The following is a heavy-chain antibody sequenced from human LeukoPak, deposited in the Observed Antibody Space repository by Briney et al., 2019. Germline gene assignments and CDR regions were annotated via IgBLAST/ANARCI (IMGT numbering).Heavy chain of an antibody. J-gene: IGHJ6*03. Sequence: GGSLRLSCAASGFTFRSYNMNWVRQPPAKGLEWVSSISGSSSNIYYADSLKGRFTISRDNAKTSLYLQMNSLRAEDTAVYYCAKYGYSSSWYAQYYYSYYMDVSGKGTTVTVSS. CDR1: GFTFRSYN. V-gene: IGHV3-21*01. CDR3: AKYGYSSSWYAQYYYSYYMDV. CDR2: ISGSSSNI. D-gene: IGHD6-13*01.